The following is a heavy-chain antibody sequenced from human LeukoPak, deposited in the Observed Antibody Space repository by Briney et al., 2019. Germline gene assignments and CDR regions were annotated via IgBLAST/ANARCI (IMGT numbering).Heavy chain of an antibody. J-gene: IGHJ5*02. CDR2: IIPIFGTA. CDR3: ARKMIAIWANWFAP. V-gene: IGHV1-69*01. Sequence: SVKVSCXASGGTFSNYAISWVRQALGQGLEWMGGIIPIFGTANYAQKFQGRVTITADESTSTAYMELSSLRSEDTAVYYCARKMIAIWANWFAPWGQGTLVTVSS. CDR1: GGTFSNYA. D-gene: IGHD2-21*01.